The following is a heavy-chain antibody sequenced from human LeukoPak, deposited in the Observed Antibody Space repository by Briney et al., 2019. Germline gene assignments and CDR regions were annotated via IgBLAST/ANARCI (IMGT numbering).Heavy chain of an antibody. CDR1: GGTFSSYA. J-gene: IGHJ1*01. CDR2: IIPIFGTA. D-gene: IGHD6-19*01. CDR3: ATKQWLVPFAY. Sequence: GASVKVSCKASGGTFSSYAISWVRQAPGQGLEWMGGIIPIFGTANYAQKFQGRVTITADESTSTAYMELSSLRSEGTAVYYCATKQWLVPFAYWGQGTLVTVSS. V-gene: IGHV1-69*13.